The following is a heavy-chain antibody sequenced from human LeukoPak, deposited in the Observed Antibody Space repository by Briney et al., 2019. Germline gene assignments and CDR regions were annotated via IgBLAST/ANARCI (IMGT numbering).Heavy chain of an antibody. Sequence: SETLSLTCTVSGGSISSYYWTWIRQPPGKGLEWIGYIYYSGSTNYNPFLKSRVTISLDTSKNQFSLKLSSVTAADTAVYYCAREGLRGYSYGHWGQGTLVTVSS. CDR3: AREGLRGYSYGH. V-gene: IGHV4-59*12. D-gene: IGHD5-18*01. CDR2: IYYSGST. J-gene: IGHJ4*02. CDR1: GGSISSYY.